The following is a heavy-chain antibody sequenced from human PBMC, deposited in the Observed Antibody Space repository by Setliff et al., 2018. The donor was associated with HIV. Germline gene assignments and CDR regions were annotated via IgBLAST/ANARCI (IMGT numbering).Heavy chain of an antibody. D-gene: IGHD3-10*01. Sequence: GGSLRLSCAASGFIFSSYWMSWVRQAPGKGLEWVANIKQDGSEKYYVDSLKGRFTISRDNAENSVYLQMNSLRAEDTAVYYCARDRGVMVRGVISYWGQGTLVTVSS. CDR2: IKQDGSEK. V-gene: IGHV3-7*01. J-gene: IGHJ4*02. CDR1: GFIFSSYW. CDR3: ARDRGVMVRGVISY.